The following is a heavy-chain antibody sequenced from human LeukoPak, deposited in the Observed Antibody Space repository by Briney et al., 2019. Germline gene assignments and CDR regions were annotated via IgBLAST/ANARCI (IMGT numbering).Heavy chain of an antibody. J-gene: IGHJ3*02. CDR2: ISSSSSTI. D-gene: IGHD6-19*01. CDR3: ARVSVAGAVIDAFDM. V-gene: IGHV3-48*01. CDR1: GFTFSSYS. Sequence: PGGSLRLSCAASGFTFSSYSMNWVRQAPGKGLEWVSYISSSSSTIYYADSVKGRFTISRDNAKNSLYLQMNSLRAEDTAVYYCARVSVAGAVIDAFDMWGQGTMVTVSS.